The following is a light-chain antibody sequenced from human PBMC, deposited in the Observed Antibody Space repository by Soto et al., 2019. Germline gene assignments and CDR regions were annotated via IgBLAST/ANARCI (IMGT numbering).Light chain of an antibody. J-gene: IGKJ1*01. CDR2: DAS. CDR1: QSVSSY. V-gene: IGKV3-11*01. CDR3: HQRRNWLPT. Sequence: EIVLTQSPATLSLPPVEIATLSCRASQSVSSYLAWYQQKPGQAPRLLFYDASNRATGISARFSGCGSGIDFTLTIRRIELKDLAVYYCHQRRNWLPTFGQGTKVEIK.